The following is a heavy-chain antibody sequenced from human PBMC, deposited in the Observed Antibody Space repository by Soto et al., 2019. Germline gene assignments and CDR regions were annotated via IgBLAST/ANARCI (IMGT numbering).Heavy chain of an antibody. V-gene: IGHV2-26*01. CDR3: ARALREGLPIYYFDS. CDR2: IFWNDER. CDR1: GFSLSKARMG. J-gene: IGHJ4*02. Sequence: QVTLKESGPVLMKPTETLTLTCTVSGFSLSKARMGVSWIRQPPGKSLEWLAHIFWNDERSYNTSLKSRLTTPXXXSXXQVVLTMTNVDPVDTGTYFCARALREGLPIYYFDSWGQGTLVTVSS. D-gene: IGHD1-26*01.